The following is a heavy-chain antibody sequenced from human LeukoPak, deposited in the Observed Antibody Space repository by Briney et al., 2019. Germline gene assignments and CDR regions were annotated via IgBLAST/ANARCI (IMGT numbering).Heavy chain of an antibody. D-gene: IGHD1-26*01. CDR2: MDPNSGNT. CDR1: GYTFISHD. CDR3: ARVQGSDTSGSFDH. J-gene: IGHJ4*02. Sequence: ASVKVSCKTSGYTFISHDINWVRQATGQGLEWMGWMDPNSGNTGYAQRFQGRVTLTRSTSLSEAYMELTSLKFEDTAVYYCARVQGSDTSGSFDHWGQGTLVTVSS. V-gene: IGHV1-8*01.